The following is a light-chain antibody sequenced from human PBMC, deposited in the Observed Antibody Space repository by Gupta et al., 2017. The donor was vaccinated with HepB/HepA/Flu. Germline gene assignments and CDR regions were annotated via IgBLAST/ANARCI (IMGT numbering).Light chain of an antibody. CDR1: SSDVGNYNL. J-gene: IGLJ3*02. V-gene: IGLV2-23*02. Sequence: QSALTQPASVSGSPGQSITISCAGSSSDVGNYNLVSWYQLHPDKAPKLMIYEVTKRPSGVSDRFSGSKSGNTASLTVSGLQAEDEAAYYCCSYAFSNTALFGGGTIVTVL. CDR2: EVT. CDR3: CSYAFSNTAL.